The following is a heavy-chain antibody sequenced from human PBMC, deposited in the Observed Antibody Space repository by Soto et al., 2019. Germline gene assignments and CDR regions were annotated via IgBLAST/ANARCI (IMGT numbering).Heavy chain of an antibody. Sequence: SETLSLTCTVPGDYISSYFWNWIRQPPGKGLEWIAYMHHSGSTDYNPSLTSRVTMSVDTSKNQFSLNLSSVTAADTAVYYCARGRPVTASFYFDYWGQGTLVTVSS. CDR1: GDYISSYF. CDR3: ARGRPVTASFYFDY. CDR2: MHHSGST. D-gene: IGHD2-21*02. V-gene: IGHV4-59*01. J-gene: IGHJ4*02.